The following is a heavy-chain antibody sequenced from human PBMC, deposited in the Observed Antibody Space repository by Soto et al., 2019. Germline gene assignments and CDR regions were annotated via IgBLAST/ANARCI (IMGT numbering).Heavy chain of an antibody. CDR2: LWADGSHE. CDR1: GFTFSIYG. V-gene: IGHV3-33*01. J-gene: IGHJ3*02. D-gene: IGHD3-16*01. Sequence: QVQLEESGGGVVQPGRSLRLSCAASGFTFSIYGMHWVRQAPGKGLVWVASLWADGSHECYADSVKGRFTVSRDNSKSTVYLQMNSLRAEDTALYYCAREPTGGNDAFDIWGQGTMVTVSS. CDR3: AREPTGGNDAFDI.